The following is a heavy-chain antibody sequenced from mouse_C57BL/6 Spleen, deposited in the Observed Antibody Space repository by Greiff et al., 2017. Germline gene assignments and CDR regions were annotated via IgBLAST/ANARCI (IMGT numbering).Heavy chain of an antibody. V-gene: IGHV6-6*01. CDR3: TIRLLRSWFAY. CDR1: GFTFSDAW. CDR2: IRNKANNHAT. J-gene: IGHJ3*01. D-gene: IGHD1-1*01. Sequence: EVQVVESGGGLVQPGGSMKLSCAASGFTFSDAWMDWVRQSPEKGLEWVAEIRNKANNHATYYAESVKGRFTISRDDSKSSVYLQMNSLRAEDTGIYYCTIRLLRSWFAYWGQGTLVTVSA.